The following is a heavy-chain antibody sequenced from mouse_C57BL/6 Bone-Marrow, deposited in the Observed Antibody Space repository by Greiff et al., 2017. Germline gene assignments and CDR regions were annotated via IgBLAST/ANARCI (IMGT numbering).Heavy chain of an antibody. Sequence: VQLQQPGAELARPGASVKLSCKASGYTFTSYGIRWVKQRTGQGLEWIGEIYPRSGNTYYNEKFKGKATLTADKSSSTAYMELRSLTSEDSAVYFCANLYDGYSAWFAYWGQGTLVTVSA. J-gene: IGHJ3*01. CDR2: IYPRSGNT. CDR1: GYTFTSYG. CDR3: ANLYDGYSAWFAY. V-gene: IGHV1-81*01. D-gene: IGHD2-3*01.